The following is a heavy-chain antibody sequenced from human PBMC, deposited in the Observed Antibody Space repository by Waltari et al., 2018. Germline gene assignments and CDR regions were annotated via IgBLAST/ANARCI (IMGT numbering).Heavy chain of an antibody. J-gene: IGHJ5*02. Sequence: QVEESGGGVVQPGGSLRLSCVASGYPFNTYGMHWVRQAPGKGLEWLAVISSDGSGKYYADSVKGRLTMSRDNSKNMVYLQMNSLRPEDTAVYYCAKAGGIYNYPLDPWGQGTLVTVSS. V-gene: IGHV3-30*18. CDR2: ISSDGSGK. CDR3: AKAGGIYNYPLDP. D-gene: IGHD1-26*01. CDR1: GYPFNTYG.